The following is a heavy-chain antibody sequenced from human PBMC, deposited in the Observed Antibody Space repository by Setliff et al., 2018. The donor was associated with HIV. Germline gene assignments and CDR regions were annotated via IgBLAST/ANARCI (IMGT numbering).Heavy chain of an antibody. Sequence: ASVKVSCKASGGTFSSYAISWVRQAPGQGLEWMGGIVPLFGTTNYAQNFQGRLTITTDQIMTTAYMELTSLRSEDTAVYYCARGSGYCTKGDCYIGVHRTPDKYYFDSWGQGTLVTVSS. J-gene: IGHJ4*02. CDR1: GGTFSSYA. V-gene: IGHV1-69*05. CDR2: IVPLFGTT. CDR3: ARGSGYCTKGDCYIGVHRTPDKYYFDS. D-gene: IGHD2-8*01.